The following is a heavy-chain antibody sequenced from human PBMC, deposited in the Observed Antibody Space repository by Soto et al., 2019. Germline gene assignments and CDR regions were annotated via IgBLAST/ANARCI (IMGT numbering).Heavy chain of an antibody. D-gene: IGHD6-19*01. Sequence: PSETLSLTCAVSGVSVSSPKWWIWVRQAPGKGLEYIGEIYHSGSANYNPSLKSRVTMSMDKSKNQFSLTLRSVTAADTAVYYCVRSGLAGPFDHWGQGILVTVSS. CDR3: VRSGLAGPFDH. CDR1: GVSVSSPKW. V-gene: IGHV4-4*02. J-gene: IGHJ4*02. CDR2: IYHSGSA.